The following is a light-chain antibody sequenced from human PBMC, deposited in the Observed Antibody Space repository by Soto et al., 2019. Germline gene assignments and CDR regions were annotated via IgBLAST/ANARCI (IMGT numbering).Light chain of an antibody. Sequence: IQMTQSPSSLSASVGDRVTITFLASQDIRKDLAWYQQKPGKAPQILIYGASTLQTGVASRFSGSGSGTEFTLTISSLQPDDFATYYCQHYNSYSEAFGQGTKVDIK. CDR3: QHYNSYSEA. CDR2: GAS. CDR1: QDIRKD. J-gene: IGKJ1*01. V-gene: IGKV1-16*01.